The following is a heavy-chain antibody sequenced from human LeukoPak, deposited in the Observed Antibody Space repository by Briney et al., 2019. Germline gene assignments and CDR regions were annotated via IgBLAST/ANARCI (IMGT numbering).Heavy chain of an antibody. CDR2: IYYSGST. CDR3: ARGDRGRYDL. J-gene: IGHJ5*02. CDR1: GGSISSGGYY. Sequence: SETLSLTCTVSGGSISSGGYYWSWIRQHPGKGLEWIGYIYYSGSTYYNPSLKSRVTISVDTSKNQFSLKLSSVTAADTAVYYSARGDRGRYDLWGQGTLVTVSS. V-gene: IGHV4-31*03. D-gene: IGHD1-14*01.